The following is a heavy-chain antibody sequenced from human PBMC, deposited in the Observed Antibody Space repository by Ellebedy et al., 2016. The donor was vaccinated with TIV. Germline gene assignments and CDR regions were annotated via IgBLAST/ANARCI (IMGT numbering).Heavy chain of an antibody. CDR1: GFVFSSYD. CDR3: SRDPARAVVPGT. D-gene: IGHD4-23*01. CDR2: ISHSGATV. V-gene: IGHV3-48*03. J-gene: IGHJ5*02. Sequence: PGGSLRLSCVASGFVFSSYDMKWVRQAPGKGLEWVSYISHSGATVKYADSVKGRFTISRDNAKNSLFLQMSTLSVEDTAVYYCSRDPARAVVPGTWGQGPLVTVSS.